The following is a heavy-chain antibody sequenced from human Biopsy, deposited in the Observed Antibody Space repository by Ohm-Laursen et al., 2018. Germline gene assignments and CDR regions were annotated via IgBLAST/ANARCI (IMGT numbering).Heavy chain of an antibody. J-gene: IGHJ2*01. CDR2: STPLFNTA. CDR1: GGTFTNHA. CDR3: ARFPLGAYDDSGSYRAVEHWYFDL. D-gene: IGHD3-22*01. Sequence: GSSVKVSCKASGGTFTNHAVGWVRQAPGQGLEWVGSSTPLFNTANYADKFQGRVTLTADKSTTTAYMELSSLRSEDTAIYYCARFPLGAYDDSGSYRAVEHWYFDLWGRGTLVTVSS. V-gene: IGHV1-69*06.